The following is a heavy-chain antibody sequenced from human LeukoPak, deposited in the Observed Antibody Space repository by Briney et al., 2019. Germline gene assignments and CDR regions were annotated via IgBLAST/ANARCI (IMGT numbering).Heavy chain of an antibody. D-gene: IGHD3-10*01. CDR3: ARQRYYYGSGSPYFFDD. CDR1: GYSFTSYW. J-gene: IGHJ4*02. CDR2: IYPGDSDT. V-gene: IGHV5-51*01. Sequence: PGESLKISCNASGYSFTSYWIGWVRQMPGKGLEWMGIIYPGDSDTRYSPSFQGQATISADNSISTAYLQWTSLEASDTAMYYCARQRYYYGSGSPYFFDDWGQGTLVPVST.